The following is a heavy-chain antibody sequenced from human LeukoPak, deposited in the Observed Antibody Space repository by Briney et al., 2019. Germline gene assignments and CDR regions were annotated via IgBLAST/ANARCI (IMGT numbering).Heavy chain of an antibody. V-gene: IGHV4-4*02. CDR1: GGSIITLNW. CDR3: ARLMGYGSGSPDYFDY. Sequence: SETLSLTCALSGGSIITLNWWSWVRQPPGKGLEWIGETYHSGSPKYNPSLMGRVTISVDTFKNQFSLKLSSVTAADTAVYYCARLMGYGSGSPDYFDYWGQGTLVTVSS. D-gene: IGHD3-10*01. CDR2: TYHSGSP. J-gene: IGHJ4*02.